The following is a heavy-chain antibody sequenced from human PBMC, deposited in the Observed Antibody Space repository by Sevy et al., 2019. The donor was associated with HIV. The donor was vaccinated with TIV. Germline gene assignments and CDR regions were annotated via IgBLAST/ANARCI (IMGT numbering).Heavy chain of an antibody. CDR2: ISRRGSTI. CDR1: GFTFSDYY. J-gene: IGHJ5*02. CDR3: ARENTMIEEPGWFDP. D-gene: IGHD3-22*01. Sequence: GGSLRLSCAASGFTFSDYYMSWIRQAPGKGLEWVSYISRRGSTINYADSVKGRFTISRDNAKYSLYLQINSLRAEDTAVYYCARENTMIEEPGWFDPWGQGTLVTVSS. V-gene: IGHV3-11*01.